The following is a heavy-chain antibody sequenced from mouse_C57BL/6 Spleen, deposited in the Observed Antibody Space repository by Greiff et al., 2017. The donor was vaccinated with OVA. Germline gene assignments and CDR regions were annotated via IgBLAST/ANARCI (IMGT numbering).Heavy chain of an antibody. Sequence: VQLQQSGPELVKPGASVKISCKASGYAFSSSWMNWVKQRPGKGLEWIGRIYPGDGDTNYNGKFKGKATLTADKSSSTAYMQLSSLTSEDSAVYFCARFPDGYYWYFDGWGTGTTVTVSS. V-gene: IGHV1-82*01. J-gene: IGHJ1*03. D-gene: IGHD2-3*01. CDR3: ARFPDGYYWYFDG. CDR1: GYAFSSSW. CDR2: IYPGDGDT.